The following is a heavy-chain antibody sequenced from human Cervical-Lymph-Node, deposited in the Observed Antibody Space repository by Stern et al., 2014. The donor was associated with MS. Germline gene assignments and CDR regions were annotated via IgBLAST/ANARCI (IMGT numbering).Heavy chain of an antibody. Sequence: VQLVESGGGLVQPGGSLRLSCVASGFSFGTSWMSWVRQPPGRGLEWVANIRQDGYDKFYVDSVKGRFTISRDNARNSLYLQMNSLTVADTAVYYCARDRRAFLDYWGQGTLVTVSS. CDR2: IRQDGYDK. J-gene: IGHJ4*02. V-gene: IGHV3-7*01. D-gene: IGHD2/OR15-2a*01. CDR1: GFSFGTSW. CDR3: ARDRRAFLDY.